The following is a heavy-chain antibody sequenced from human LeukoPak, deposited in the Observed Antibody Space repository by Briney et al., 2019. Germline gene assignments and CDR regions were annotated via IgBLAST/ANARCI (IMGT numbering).Heavy chain of an antibody. Sequence: GASVKVSCKASGYTFTSYGISWVRQAPGQGLEWMGRIIPILGIANYAQKFQGRVTITADKSTSTAYMELSSLRSEDTAVYYCARDYGSGSYYKRPFDYWGQGTLVTVSS. J-gene: IGHJ4*02. D-gene: IGHD3-10*01. V-gene: IGHV1-69*04. CDR2: IIPILGIA. CDR1: GYTFTSYG. CDR3: ARDYGSGSYYKRPFDY.